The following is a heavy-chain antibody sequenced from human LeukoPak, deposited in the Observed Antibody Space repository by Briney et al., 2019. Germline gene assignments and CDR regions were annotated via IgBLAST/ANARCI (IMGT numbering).Heavy chain of an antibody. V-gene: IGHV3-53*01. CDR2: IYSAGST. CDR3: ARDRVTTFRFRDYYYYGMDV. CDR1: RFTHITNY. D-gene: IGHD4-17*01. Sequence: GGSLRLSCASSRFTHITNYMNSLRQAPRKGLDWDSVIYSAGSTYYADYVKGRFTISRDNSKKTLYLQMNRLRAEDTSVYYCARDRVTTFRFRDYYYYGMDVWGQGSTVTVSS. J-gene: IGHJ6*02.